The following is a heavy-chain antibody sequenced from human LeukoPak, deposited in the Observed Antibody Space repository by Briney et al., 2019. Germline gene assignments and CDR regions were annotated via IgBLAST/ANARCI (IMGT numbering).Heavy chain of an antibody. Sequence: GGSLRLSCAASGFTVSSNYMSWVRQAPGKGLEWVSVTYSGGSTYYADSVKGRFTISRDNSKNTLYLQMNSLRAEDTAVYYCASRTSIAVSDYWGQGTLVTVSS. CDR3: ASRTSIAVSDY. V-gene: IGHV3-53*01. CDR2: TYSGGST. J-gene: IGHJ4*02. D-gene: IGHD6-19*01. CDR1: GFTVSSNY.